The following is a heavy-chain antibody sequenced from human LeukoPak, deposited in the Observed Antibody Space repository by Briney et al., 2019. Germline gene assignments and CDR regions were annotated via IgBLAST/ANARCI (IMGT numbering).Heavy chain of an antibody. D-gene: IGHD2-2*01. CDR3: ARDFAAAAH. Sequence: GGSLRLSCAASGFTFSSYSMNWVRQAPGKGLEWVSSISSSSSYIYYADSVKGRFTISRDNAKNSLYLQMNGLRAEDTAVYYCARDFAAAAHWGQGTLVTVSS. J-gene: IGHJ4*02. CDR2: ISSSSSYI. CDR1: GFTFSSYS. V-gene: IGHV3-21*01.